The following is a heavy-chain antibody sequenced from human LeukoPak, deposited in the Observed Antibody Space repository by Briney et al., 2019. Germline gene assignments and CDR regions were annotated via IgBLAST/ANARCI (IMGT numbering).Heavy chain of an antibody. J-gene: IGHJ4*02. CDR3: ARHRMSTSAGEGPTSFDF. D-gene: IGHD3-10*01. CDR1: AGSISSSNYY. Sequence: SETLSLTCTVSAGSISSSNYYWGWIRQPPGRGLEWIGSRYYSGHTYYNPSLESRVAISVDTSKNHFSLMLTSLTAADTAVYYCARHRMSTSAGEGPTSFDFWVQGTQVTVSS. V-gene: IGHV4-39*01. CDR2: RYYSGHT.